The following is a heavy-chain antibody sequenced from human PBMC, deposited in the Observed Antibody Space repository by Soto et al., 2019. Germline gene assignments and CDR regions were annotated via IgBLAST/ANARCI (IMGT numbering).Heavy chain of an antibody. CDR2: ISSSSSYT. J-gene: IGHJ3*02. Sequence: WVSXRLSCSSSGFTFSDYYSSWIRQAPGKGLEWVSYISSSSSYTNYADSVNGRFTISRYNAKNSLYLQMNSLRDEDKAVYYRARVGQGWKDDFDIWGQGTMVTVSS. D-gene: IGHD1-1*01. V-gene: IGHV3-11*06. CDR3: ARVGQGWKDDFDI. CDR1: GFTFSDYY.